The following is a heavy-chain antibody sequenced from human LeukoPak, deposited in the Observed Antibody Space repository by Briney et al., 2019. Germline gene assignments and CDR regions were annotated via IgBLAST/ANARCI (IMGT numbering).Heavy chain of an antibody. J-gene: IGHJ4*02. V-gene: IGHV3-66*01. D-gene: IGHD2-15*01. CDR3: ARVTDTLYFDF. CDR2: FYGGGDI. Sequence: GGSLRLSCAASGFSVGTNHMSWVRQAPGKGLEWVSVFYGGGDIYYTDSVKGRFTISRDNSKNTLYLQMNNLRVEDTAVYYCARVTDTLYFDFWGQGTLVTVSS. CDR1: GFSVGTNH.